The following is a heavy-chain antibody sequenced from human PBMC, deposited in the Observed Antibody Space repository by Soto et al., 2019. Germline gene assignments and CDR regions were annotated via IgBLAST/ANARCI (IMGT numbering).Heavy chain of an antibody. CDR3: ARDFGSPWYVFDY. CDR2: IYGDGTT. V-gene: IGHV3-66*01. D-gene: IGHD6-13*01. Sequence: EVQLVQSGGDLVQPGGSLRLSCAVSGITVNTNSMSWVRQAPGQWLEWVSVIYGDGTTYYADSVKGRFTISRDLSKNSLHLQMNSLRGEDTAVYYCARDFGSPWYVFDYWGQGTLVTVSS. J-gene: IGHJ4*02. CDR1: GITVNTNS.